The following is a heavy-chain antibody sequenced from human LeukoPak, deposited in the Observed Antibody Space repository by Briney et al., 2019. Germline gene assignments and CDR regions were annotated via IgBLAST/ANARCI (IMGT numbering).Heavy chain of an antibody. D-gene: IGHD5-18*01. CDR3: ARGGYSYGFRFASDI. CDR2: INPNSGGT. J-gene: IGHJ3*02. CDR1: GYTFTGYY. Sequence: ASVKVSCKASGYTFTGYYMHWVRQAPGKGLEWMGWINPNSGGTNYAQKFQGRVTMTRDTSISTAYMELSRLRSDDTAVYYCARGGYSYGFRFASDIWGQGTMVTVSS. V-gene: IGHV1-2*02.